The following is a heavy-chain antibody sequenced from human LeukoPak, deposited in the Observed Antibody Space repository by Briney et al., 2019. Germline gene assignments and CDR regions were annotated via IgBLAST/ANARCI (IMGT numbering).Heavy chain of an antibody. D-gene: IGHD2-21*02. CDR3: ARALCGGDCYAFDI. CDR2: IYYSGST. CDR1: GGSISSGGYY. Sequence: PSETLSLTCTVSGGSISSGGYYWSWIRQHPGKGLEWIGYIYYSGSTYYNPSLKSRVTISVDTSKNQFSLKLSSVTAADTAVYYCARALCGGDCYAFDIWGQGTMVTVSS. V-gene: IGHV4-31*03. J-gene: IGHJ3*02.